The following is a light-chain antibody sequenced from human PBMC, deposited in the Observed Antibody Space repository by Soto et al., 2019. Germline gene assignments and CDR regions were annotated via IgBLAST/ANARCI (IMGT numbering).Light chain of an antibody. J-gene: IGLJ2*01. CDR3: AAWDDSLSGVV. Sequence: QSVLTQPPSASGTPGQRVTISCSGSSSNIGSNYVYWYQQLPGTVPQLLIYRNSERPSGVPDRFSGSKSGTSASLAISGLRSEDEEDYYCAAWDDSLSGVVFGGGTKLTVL. CDR2: RNS. V-gene: IGLV1-47*01. CDR1: SSNIGSNY.